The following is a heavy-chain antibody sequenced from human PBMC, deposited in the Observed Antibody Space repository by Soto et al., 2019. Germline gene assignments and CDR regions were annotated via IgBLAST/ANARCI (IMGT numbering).Heavy chain of an antibody. J-gene: IGHJ5*02. CDR1: GASINNTSYY. CDR3: GRPWGIGLIPPGP. V-gene: IGHV4-39*01. Sequence: PSETLSLTCTVSGASINNTSYYWGWIRQSPGKGLEWIGNIYYSGKTYYSPSLKSRVSISVDASRNQFSLRLSSVTAADTAVYYCGRPWGIGLIPPGPWGQGVLVTVSS. D-gene: IGHD6-13*01. CDR2: IYYSGKT.